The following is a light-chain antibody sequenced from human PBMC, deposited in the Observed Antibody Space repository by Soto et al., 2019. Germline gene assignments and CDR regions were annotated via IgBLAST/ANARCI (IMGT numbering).Light chain of an antibody. V-gene: IGKV1-39*01. CDR3: QQSYSSLVT. CDR2: TSF. Sequence: EMTQSPASLSASVGDSVTITCRASQTTAPYLNWFQHKSGSAPKLLIYTSFSVNSGVSSRFRGSGSGTDFTLTINDVQPEDSATYYCQQSYSSLVTFGAGTKVEIK. CDR1: QTTAPY. J-gene: IGKJ4*01.